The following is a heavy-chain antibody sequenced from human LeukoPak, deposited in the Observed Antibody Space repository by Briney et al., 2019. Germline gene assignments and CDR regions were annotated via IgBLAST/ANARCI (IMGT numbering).Heavy chain of an antibody. D-gene: IGHD4-23*01. CDR2: IDPSGGGT. Sequence: SGGSLRLSCAASGFTFSRYAMTWVRQTPGKGLEWVSGIDPSGGGTYYTDSVRGRFSISRDNSKNTLFLQMNSLRAEDTAAYYCAKISPLDYGGKPWALDIWGQGTMVTVSS. V-gene: IGHV3-23*01. J-gene: IGHJ3*02. CDR1: GFTFSRYA. CDR3: AKISPLDYGGKPWALDI.